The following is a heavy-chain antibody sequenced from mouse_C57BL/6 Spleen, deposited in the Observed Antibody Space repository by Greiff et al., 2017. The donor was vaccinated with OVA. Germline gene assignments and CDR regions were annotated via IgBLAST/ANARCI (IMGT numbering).Heavy chain of an antibody. CDR2: IYPGDGDT. CDR3: ARWAAYGNHFDY. D-gene: IGHD2-1*01. Sequence: QVQLKESGAELVKPGASVKISCKASGYAFSSYWMNWVKQRPGKGLEWIGQIYPGDGDTNYNGKFKGKATLTADKSSSTAYMQLSSLTSEDSAVYVCARWAAYGNHFDYWGQGTTLTVSS. J-gene: IGHJ2*01. V-gene: IGHV1-80*01. CDR1: GYAFSSYW.